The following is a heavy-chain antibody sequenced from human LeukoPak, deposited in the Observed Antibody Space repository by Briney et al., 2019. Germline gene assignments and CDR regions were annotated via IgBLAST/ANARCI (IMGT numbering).Heavy chain of an antibody. D-gene: IGHD3-22*01. CDR3: ARDMRRASGSSDYLFDY. Sequence: GGSLRLSCAASGFTFGSYWMTWVRQAPGKGLEWVATIKQDGSEKYYVDSVKGRFTISRDNAKNTLYLQMNGLRAEDTAVYYCARDMRRASGSSDYLFDYWGQGTLVTVSS. CDR2: IKQDGSEK. J-gene: IGHJ4*02. V-gene: IGHV3-7*01. CDR1: GFTFGSYW.